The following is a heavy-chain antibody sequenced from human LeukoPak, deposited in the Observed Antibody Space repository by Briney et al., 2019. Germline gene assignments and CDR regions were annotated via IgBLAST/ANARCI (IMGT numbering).Heavy chain of an antibody. CDR1: GYTFTTYA. Sequence: ASVKISCKASGYTFTTYAMNWVRQAPGQGLEWMGWINPNSGGTNYAQKFQGRVTMTRDTSISTAYMELSSLRSEDTAVYYCARSHYSRGWEYFDYWGQGTLVTVSS. D-gene: IGHD6-19*01. CDR3: ARSHYSRGWEYFDY. J-gene: IGHJ4*02. CDR2: INPNSGGT. V-gene: IGHV1-2*02.